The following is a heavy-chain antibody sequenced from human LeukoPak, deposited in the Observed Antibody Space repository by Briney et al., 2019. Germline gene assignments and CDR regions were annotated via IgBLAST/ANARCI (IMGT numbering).Heavy chain of an antibody. Sequence: GGSLRLSCVVSEFTFSSNGMSRVRQAPGKGLEWVSAISGSGGTTAYADSVKGRFTISRDNSKNTLYLQMNSLRAEDTAVYYCARSPPCSGCSCYSGYFDCWGQGTLVTVSS. CDR3: ARSPPCSGCSCYSGYFDC. CDR1: EFTFSSNG. D-gene: IGHD2-15*01. V-gene: IGHV3-23*01. J-gene: IGHJ4*02. CDR2: ISGSGGTT.